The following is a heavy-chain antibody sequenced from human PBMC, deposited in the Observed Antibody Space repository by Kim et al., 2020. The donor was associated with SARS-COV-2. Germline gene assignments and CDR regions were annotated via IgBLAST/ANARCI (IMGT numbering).Heavy chain of an antibody. CDR1: GGTFSSYA. D-gene: IGHD6-19*01. CDR3: ARTSWGKSSGWYGYYYYGMDV. CDR2: IIPIFGTA. Sequence: SVKVSCKASGGTFSSYAISWVRQAPGQGLEWMGGIIPIFGTANYAQKFQGRVTINADESTSTAYMELSSLRSEDTAVYYCARTSWGKSSGWYGYYYYGMDVWGQGTTVTVSS. V-gene: IGHV1-69*13. J-gene: IGHJ6*02.